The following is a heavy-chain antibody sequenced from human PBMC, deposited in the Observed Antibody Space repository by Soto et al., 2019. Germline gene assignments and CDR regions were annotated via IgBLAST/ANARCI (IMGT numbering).Heavy chain of an antibody. Sequence: PSETLSLTCTVSGGSISSSSYYWGWIRQPPGKGLEWIGSIYYSGSTYYNPSLKSRVTISVDTSKNQFSLKLSSVTAADTAVYYCAGSIAAAGINYYYGMDVWGQGTTVTVSS. J-gene: IGHJ6*02. V-gene: IGHV4-39*01. CDR1: GGSISSSSYY. CDR2: IYYSGST. CDR3: AGSIAAAGINYYYGMDV. D-gene: IGHD6-13*01.